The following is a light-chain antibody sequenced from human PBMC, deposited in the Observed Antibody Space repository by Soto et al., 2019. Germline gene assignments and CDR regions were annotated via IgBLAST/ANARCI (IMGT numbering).Light chain of an antibody. J-gene: IGKJ2*01. V-gene: IGKV1-5*03. CDR1: QYISKW. CDR2: KAS. CDR3: EQYHTYSYP. Sequence: DIQMTQSPSTLSASVGDRVAITSRASQYISKWLAWYQQKPGKAPQLGIHKASSIQSVVPSRFSGSGSGTEFTLAISSLLPDDCATYYCEQYHTYSYPFCQGTKVEIK.